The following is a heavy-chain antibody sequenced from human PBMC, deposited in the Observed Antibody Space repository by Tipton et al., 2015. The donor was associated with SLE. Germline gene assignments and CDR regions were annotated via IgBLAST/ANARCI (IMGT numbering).Heavy chain of an antibody. D-gene: IGHD1-26*01. CDR1: GGSLSGHY. J-gene: IGHJ4*02. CDR3: AIRDGSYGVDY. CDR2: SNESGKT. Sequence: TLSLTCAVYGGSLSGHYWSWIRQTPGKGLECIGESNESGKTNYNPSLKSRVTISVDTSKNQFSLKLSSVTAADTAVYYCAIRDGSYGVDYWGQGTLVTVSS. V-gene: IGHV4-34*01.